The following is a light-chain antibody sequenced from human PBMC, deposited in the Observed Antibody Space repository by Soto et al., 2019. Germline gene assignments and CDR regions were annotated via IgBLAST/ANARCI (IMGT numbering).Light chain of an antibody. Sequence: QAVVTQEPSLTVSPGGTVTLTCASSTGAVTSGYYPNWFQQKPGQAPRALTYSTSNKHSWTPARFSGSLLGGKAALTLSGVQPEDEAEYYCLLFYGGARVFGGGTQLTVL. J-gene: IGLJ2*01. V-gene: IGLV7-43*01. CDR2: STS. CDR1: TGAVTSGYY. CDR3: LLFYGGARV.